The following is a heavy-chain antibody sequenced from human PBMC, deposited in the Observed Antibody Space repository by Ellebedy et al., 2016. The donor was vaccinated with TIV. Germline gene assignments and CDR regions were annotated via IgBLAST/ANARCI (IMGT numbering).Heavy chain of an antibody. Sequence: SGPTLVXPTQTLTLTCTFSGFSLSTSGMRVSWIRQPPGKALEWLARIDWDDDKFYSTSLKTRLTISKDTSKNQVVLTMTNMDPVDTATYYCARGFYYDSSGPPEAWGQGTLVTVSS. D-gene: IGHD3-22*01. CDR2: IDWDDDK. CDR3: ARGFYYDSSGPPEA. J-gene: IGHJ5*02. V-gene: IGHV2-70*04. CDR1: GFSLSTSGMR.